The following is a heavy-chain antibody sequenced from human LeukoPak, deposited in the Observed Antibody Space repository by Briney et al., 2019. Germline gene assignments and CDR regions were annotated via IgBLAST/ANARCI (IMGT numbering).Heavy chain of an antibody. V-gene: IGHV4-59*01. CDR3: ARGAAGTGAADY. CDR1: GGSISSYY. D-gene: IGHD6-13*01. CDR2: THYSGST. J-gene: IGHJ4*02. Sequence: SETLSLTCTVSGGSISSYYWSWIRQPPGKGLEWIGYTHYSGSTKYNPSLKSRLTISVDSSKNQFSPRLSSVTAADTAVYFCARGAAGTGAADYWGQGTLVTVSS.